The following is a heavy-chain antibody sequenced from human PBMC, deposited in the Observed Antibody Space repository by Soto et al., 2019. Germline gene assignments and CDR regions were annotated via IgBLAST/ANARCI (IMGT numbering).Heavy chain of an antibody. CDR2: INSDGSST. J-gene: IGHJ4*02. Sequence: GGSLRLSCAASGFTFSSYWMHWVRQAPGKGLVWVSRINSDGSSTSYADSVKGRFTISRDNAKNTLYLQMNSLRAEDTAVYYCAKRIGSSTSYNPSVFDYWGQGTLVTVSS. V-gene: IGHV3-74*01. CDR1: GFTFSSYW. CDR3: AKRIGSSTSYNPSVFDY. D-gene: IGHD2-2*01.